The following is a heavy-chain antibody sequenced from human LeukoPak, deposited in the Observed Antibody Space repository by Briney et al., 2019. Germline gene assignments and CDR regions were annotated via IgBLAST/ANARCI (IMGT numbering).Heavy chain of an antibody. CDR2: ISPYNGNT. V-gene: IGHV1-18*01. Sequence: ASVKVSCKASGYTFTNYDISWVRQAPGKGLEWMGWISPYNGNTESAQEFQDRVTLTTDTSTSTAYMELRSLTSDDSAVYYCATGGGDWYSDLWGRGTLVTVSS. D-gene: IGHD3-10*01. CDR1: GYTFTNYD. CDR3: ATGGGDWYSDL. J-gene: IGHJ2*01.